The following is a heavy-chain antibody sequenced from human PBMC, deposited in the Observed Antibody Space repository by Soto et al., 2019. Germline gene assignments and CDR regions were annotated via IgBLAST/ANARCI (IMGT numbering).Heavy chain of an antibody. CDR2: IYYSGST. CDR3: ARQGGTSYYVFWSGPTYYFDY. CDR1: GGSISSSSYY. Sequence: QLQLQESGPGLVKPSETLSLTCTVSGGSISSSSYYWGWIRQPPGKGLEWLGRIYYSGSTYYNPSLKSRVTISVDTSKNQFSLKLSAVTAADTAVYYCARQGGTSYYVFWSGPTYYFDYWCQGSLVTVSS. V-gene: IGHV4-39*01. J-gene: IGHJ4*02. D-gene: IGHD3-3*01.